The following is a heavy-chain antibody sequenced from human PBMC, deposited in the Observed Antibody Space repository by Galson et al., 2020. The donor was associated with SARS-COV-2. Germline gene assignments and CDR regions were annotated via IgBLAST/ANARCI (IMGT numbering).Heavy chain of an antibody. V-gene: IGHV4-31*03. Sequence: ASETLSLTCTVSGGSISSGGYYWSWIRQHPGKGLEWIGYIYYSGSTYYNPSLKSRVTISVDTSKNQFSLKLSSVTAADTAVYYCSGARDIVVVPDRGGMDVWGQGTTVTVSS. CDR2: IYYSGST. J-gene: IGHJ6*02. CDR1: GGSISSGGYY. CDR3: SGARDIVVVPDRGGMDV. D-gene: IGHD2-2*01.